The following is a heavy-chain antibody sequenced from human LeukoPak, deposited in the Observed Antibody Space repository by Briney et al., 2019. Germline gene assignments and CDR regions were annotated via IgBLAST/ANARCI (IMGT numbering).Heavy chain of an antibody. CDR3: AKEYCSGGSCYSTFRGDYYYYGMDV. D-gene: IGHD2-15*01. J-gene: IGHJ6*02. CDR2: ISYDGSNK. Sequence: GGSLRLSCAASGFTFSSYGMHWVRQAPGKGLEWVAVISYDGSNKYYADSVKGRFTISRDNSKNTLYLQMNSLRAEDTAVYYCAKEYCSGGSCYSTFRGDYYYYGMDVWGQGTMVTVSS. V-gene: IGHV3-30*18. CDR1: GFTFSSYG.